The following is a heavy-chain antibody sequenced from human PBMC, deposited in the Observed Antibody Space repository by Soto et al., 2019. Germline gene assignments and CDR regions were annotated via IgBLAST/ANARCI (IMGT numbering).Heavy chain of an antibody. D-gene: IGHD3-9*01. CDR2: ISYDGSNK. J-gene: IGHJ4*02. Sequence: SCAASGLTFSNCGMHWVRQAPGKGLEWVAVISYDGSNKYYADSVKGRFTISRDNFKNTLYLQMNRLRAEDTAVYYCAKAPNFAWLSHFDYWGQGTLVTVSS. CDR3: AKAPNFAWLSHFDY. V-gene: IGHV3-30*18. CDR1: GLTFSNCG.